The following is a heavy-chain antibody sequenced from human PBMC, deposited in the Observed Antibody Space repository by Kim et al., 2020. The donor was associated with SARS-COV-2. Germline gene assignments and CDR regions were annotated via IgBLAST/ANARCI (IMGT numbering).Heavy chain of an antibody. Sequence: GGSLRLSCAASEFTFSNYWMHWVRQAPGKGLVWVSHINSDGRSRNYADSVKGRFTIARDNAKNTLYLQMNSLRAEDTAVYYCARELDPRHYFYYGLDVWGQGTAITVSS. V-gene: IGHV3-74*01. CDR3: ARELDPRHYFYYGLDV. CDR1: EFTFSNYW. CDR2: INSDGRSR. J-gene: IGHJ6*02.